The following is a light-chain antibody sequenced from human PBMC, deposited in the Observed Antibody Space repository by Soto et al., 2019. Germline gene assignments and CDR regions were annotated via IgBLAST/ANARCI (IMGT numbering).Light chain of an antibody. Sequence: DIQLTQSPSFLSASVGDRVTITCRASQGISSYLAWYQQKPGKAPKLLIYAASTLQSGVPSRFSGSGSGREFTLTISSLQPEDFASYYCQQLNSYPVTFGPGNKVDI. CDR3: QQLNSYPVT. CDR1: QGISSY. V-gene: IGKV1-9*01. CDR2: AAS. J-gene: IGKJ3*01.